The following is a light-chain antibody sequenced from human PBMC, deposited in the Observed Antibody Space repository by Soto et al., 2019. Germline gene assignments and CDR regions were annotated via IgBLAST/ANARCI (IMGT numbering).Light chain of an antibody. CDR1: QGIHVH. Sequence: DIQKTQSPSSLSAFVGDRVTITRRASQGIHVHVAWYHQKPGKAPKLLIYSASILQSGVPSRFSGGGSGTEFTLTISSLQPEDFATYFCQQSYSTPPLTFGQGTRLEI. CDR3: QQSYSTPPLT. CDR2: SAS. J-gene: IGKJ5*01. V-gene: IGKV1-39*01.